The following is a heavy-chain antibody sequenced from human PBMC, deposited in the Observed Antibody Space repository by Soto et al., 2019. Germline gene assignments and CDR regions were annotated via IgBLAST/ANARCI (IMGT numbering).Heavy chain of an antibody. CDR2: ISPYNGNT. V-gene: IGHV1-18*01. Sequence: ASVKVSCKASGYTFTSYGISWVRQAPGQGLEWMGWISPYNGNTNYAQKFQGRVTMSTDTSTSTAYMELSSLRSEDTAVYYCGRESPDYGDYYYYMDVWGKGTTVTVSS. CDR1: GYTFTSYG. CDR3: GRESPDYGDYYYYMDV. D-gene: IGHD4-17*01. J-gene: IGHJ6*03.